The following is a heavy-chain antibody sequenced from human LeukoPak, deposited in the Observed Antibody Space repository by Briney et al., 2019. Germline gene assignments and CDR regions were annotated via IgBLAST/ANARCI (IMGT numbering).Heavy chain of an antibody. CDR3: ARGKMGWPASSYNWFDP. Sequence: SETLSLTCAVYGGSFSGYYWSWIRQPPGKGLEWIGEINHSGSTNYNPSLKSRVTISVDTSKNQFSLKLSSVTAADTAVYYCARGKMGWPASSYNWFDPWGQGTLVTVSS. CDR2: INHSGST. J-gene: IGHJ5*02. V-gene: IGHV4-34*01. D-gene: IGHD2-15*01. CDR1: GGSFSGYY.